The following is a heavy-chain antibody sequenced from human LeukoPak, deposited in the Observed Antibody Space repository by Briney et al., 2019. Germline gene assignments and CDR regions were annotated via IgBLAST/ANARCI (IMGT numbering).Heavy chain of an antibody. V-gene: IGHV3-15*01. CDR3: TTEVLAYCGGDCTY. D-gene: IGHD2-21*02. CDR2: IKSKTDGGTT. Sequence: GGSLRLSCAASGFXFSNAWISWVRQAPGKGREWVGRIKSKTDGGTTDYAAPVKGRFTISRDDSKNTLYLQMNSLKTEDTATYYCTTEVLAYCGGDCTYWGQGTLVTVSS. CDR1: GFXFSNAW. J-gene: IGHJ4*02.